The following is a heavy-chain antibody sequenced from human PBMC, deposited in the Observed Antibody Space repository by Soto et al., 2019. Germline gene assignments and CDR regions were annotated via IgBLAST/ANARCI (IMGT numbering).Heavy chain of an antibody. CDR1: GGSISSGGYS. CDR3: ARVPDV. Sequence: QLQLQESGSGLVKPSQTLSLTCAVSGGSISSGGYSWSWMRQPPGKGLEWLGYIYHSGSTYYNPSRKSRVNISVARSKNQFSLELSAVTAADTAVYYCARVPDVWGQGTTVTVSS. CDR2: IYHSGST. J-gene: IGHJ6*02. V-gene: IGHV4-30-2*01.